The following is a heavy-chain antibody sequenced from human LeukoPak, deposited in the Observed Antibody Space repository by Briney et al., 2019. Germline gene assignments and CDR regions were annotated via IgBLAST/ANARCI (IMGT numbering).Heavy chain of an antibody. J-gene: IGHJ3*01. V-gene: IGHV3-30*02. CDR2: IQYDGGNK. CDR3: ARPTTSGLYSH. Sequence: PGGSLRLSCAASGFTFSSYGMHWVRQAPGKGLEWVAYIQYDGGNKRYADSVKGRFTISRDNSKNTLFLQMNTLKAEDTAVYYCARPTTSGLYSHWGQGTMVTVSS. CDR1: GFTFSSYG. D-gene: IGHD6-19*01.